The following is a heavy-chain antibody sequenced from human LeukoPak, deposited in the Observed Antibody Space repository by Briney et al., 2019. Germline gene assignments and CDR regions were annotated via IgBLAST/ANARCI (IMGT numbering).Heavy chain of an antibody. Sequence: GGSLRLSCAASGFTFSSYWMSWVRQAPGKGLEWVANIKQDGSEKYYVDSVKGRFTISRDNAKNSLYLQMNSLRAEDTAVYYCARGIEWPRRTLYLGDDYWGQGTLVTVSS. CDR2: IKQDGSEK. CDR1: GFTFSSYW. V-gene: IGHV3-7*01. D-gene: IGHD3-3*01. CDR3: ARGIEWPRRTLYLGDDY. J-gene: IGHJ4*02.